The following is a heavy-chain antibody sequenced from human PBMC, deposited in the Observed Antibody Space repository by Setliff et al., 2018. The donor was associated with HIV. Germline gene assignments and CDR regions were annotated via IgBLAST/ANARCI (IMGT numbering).Heavy chain of an antibody. D-gene: IGHD2-8*01. CDR3: ARGLRTSLVFFDS. J-gene: IGHJ4*02. V-gene: IGHV4-61*08. CDR1: AASVGTGAYY. CDR2: LYYSGSI. Sequence: PSETLSLTCNVSAASVGTGAYYWSWIRQSPGKGLEWLGYLYYSGSIDYNPSLKTRVSISIDRSKNQFSLKMSSVTAADTAVYFCARGLRTSLVFFDSWGQGILVTAPQ.